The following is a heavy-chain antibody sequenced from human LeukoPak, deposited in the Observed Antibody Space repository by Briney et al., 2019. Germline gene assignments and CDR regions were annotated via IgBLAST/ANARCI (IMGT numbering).Heavy chain of an antibody. CDR1: GFTFRNYG. D-gene: IGHD2-15*01. V-gene: IGHV3-33*01. CDR3: ATVRGSDGNFYIDY. CDR2: IWYDGSRK. J-gene: IGHJ4*02. Sequence: PGGSLRLSCAASGFTFRNYGMHWVRQAPGKGLEWVAIIWYDGSRKYYLDSVKGRFTISRDNSKNMLYPQMSSLRAEDTAVYYCATVRGSDGNFYIDYWGQGTLVTVSS.